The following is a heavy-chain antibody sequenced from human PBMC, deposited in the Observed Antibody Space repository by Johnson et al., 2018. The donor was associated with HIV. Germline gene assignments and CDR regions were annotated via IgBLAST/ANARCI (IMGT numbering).Heavy chain of an antibody. Sequence: QVQLVESGGGVVQPGRSLRLSCAASGFTFSSYGMHWVRQAPGKGLEWVAVIWYDGSSKFYADSVKGRFTVSRDSSKNTLFLQMNSLRAEDTAVYFCAKVHIAARWSDAFDIWGQGTMVTVSS. CDR1: GFTFSSYG. D-gene: IGHD6-6*01. CDR3: AKVHIAARWSDAFDI. V-gene: IGHV3-33*06. J-gene: IGHJ3*02. CDR2: IWYDGSSK.